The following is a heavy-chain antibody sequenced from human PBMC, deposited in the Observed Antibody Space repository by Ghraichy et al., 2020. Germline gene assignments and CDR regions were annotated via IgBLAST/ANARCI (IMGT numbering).Heavy chain of an antibody. Sequence: SETLSLTCTGSGGSIRRYYWSWIRQPAGKGLEWIGRIYTSGSTNYNPSLRSRVMISLDTSKNQFSLTLSSVTAADTAVYYCASTYYDYWSGSSGYAIDVWGQGTTVTVSS. D-gene: IGHD3-3*01. CDR3: ASTYYDYWSGSSGYAIDV. CDR1: GGSIRRYY. CDR2: IYTSGST. J-gene: IGHJ6*02. V-gene: IGHV4-4*07.